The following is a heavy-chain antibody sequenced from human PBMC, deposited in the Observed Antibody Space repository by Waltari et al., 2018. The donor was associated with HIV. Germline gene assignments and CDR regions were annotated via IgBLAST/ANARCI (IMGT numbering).Heavy chain of an antibody. Sequence: QVKLVETGGGLVQPGGSLRLSCAASGFLFRDFAIHWVRQAPGKGLEWVAVISRDGSSKYYADSVQGRFTISRDNSKNSLHLHMNSLRPKDTAVYYCAREGIVAAPFDFWGLGTLVTVSS. CDR2: ISRDGSSK. CDR1: GFLFRDFA. V-gene: IGHV3-30*01. D-gene: IGHD2-15*01. J-gene: IGHJ4*02. CDR3: AREGIVAAPFDF.